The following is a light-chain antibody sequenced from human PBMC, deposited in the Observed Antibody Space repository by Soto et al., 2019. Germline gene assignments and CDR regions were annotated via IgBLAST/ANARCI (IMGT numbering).Light chain of an antibody. CDR3: TSYTPFVTLVRV. CDR2: EVT. V-gene: IGLV2-14*01. CDR1: SSDIVGYNS. J-gene: IGLJ1*01. Sequence: QSALTQPASVSGSPGQSITISCTGTSSDIVGYNSVSWYQQHPGRAPRLIIYEVTNRPSGVSNRFSASKSGNTASLTISGLQAEDDAYYYCTSYTPFVTLVRVFGTGTVLTVL.